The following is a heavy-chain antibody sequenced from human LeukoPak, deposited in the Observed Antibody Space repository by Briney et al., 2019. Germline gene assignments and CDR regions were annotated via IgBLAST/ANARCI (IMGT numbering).Heavy chain of an antibody. D-gene: IGHD2-2*01. CDR1: GFTFSSYS. Sequence: DPGGSLRLSCAASGFTFSSYSMNWDRQAPGKGLEWVSSISSSSSYIYYADSVKGRFTISRDNAKNSLYLQMNSLRAEDTAVYYCARDQYCSSTSCPGSFDYWGQGTLVTVSS. V-gene: IGHV3-21*01. CDR3: ARDQYCSSTSCPGSFDY. CDR2: ISSSSSYI. J-gene: IGHJ4*02.